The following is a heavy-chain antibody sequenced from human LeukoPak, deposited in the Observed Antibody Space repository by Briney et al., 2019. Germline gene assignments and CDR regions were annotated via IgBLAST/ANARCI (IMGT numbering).Heavy chain of an antibody. CDR2: INPSSGGT. Sequence: ASVKVSCKASGYTFTGYYMHWVRQAPGQGLEWMGWINPSSGGTNYAQKFQGRVTMTRDTSISTAYMELSRLRSDDTAVYYCARGPPYCSSTSCRFFDYWGQGTLVTVSS. J-gene: IGHJ4*02. V-gene: IGHV1-2*02. CDR1: GYTFTGYY. CDR3: ARGPPYCSSTSCRFFDY. D-gene: IGHD2-2*01.